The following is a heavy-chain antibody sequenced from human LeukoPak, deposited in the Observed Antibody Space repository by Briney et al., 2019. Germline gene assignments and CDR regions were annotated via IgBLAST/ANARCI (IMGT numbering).Heavy chain of an antibody. J-gene: IGHJ4*02. V-gene: IGHV3-9*01. Sequence: GRSLRLSCAASGFTFDDYAMHWVRQAPGKGLEWVSGISWNSGSIGYADSVKGRFTISRDNAKNSLYLQMNSLRAEDTALYYCAKDIAGGYCSGGSCHHFDYWGQGTLVTVSS. CDR2: ISWNSGSI. CDR3: AKDIAGGYCSGGSCHHFDY. D-gene: IGHD2-15*01. CDR1: GFTFDDYA.